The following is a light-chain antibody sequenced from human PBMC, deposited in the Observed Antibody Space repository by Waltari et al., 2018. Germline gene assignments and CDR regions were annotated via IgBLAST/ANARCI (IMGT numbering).Light chain of an antibody. CDR1: SSNIGSNT. V-gene: IGLV1-44*01. CDR2: SNN. Sequence: QSVLTQPPSASGTPGQRVTISCSGSSSNIGSNTVNWYQQLPGTAPKLLIYSNNQRPSGVPYRFSGSKSGTSASLAISGLQSGDEADYYCAAWDDSLNGGVFGGGTKLTVL. J-gene: IGLJ3*02. CDR3: AAWDDSLNGGV.